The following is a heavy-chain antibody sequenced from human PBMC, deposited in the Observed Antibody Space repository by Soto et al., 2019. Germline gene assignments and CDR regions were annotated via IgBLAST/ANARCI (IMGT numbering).Heavy chain of an antibody. J-gene: IGHJ4*02. D-gene: IGHD2-15*01. CDR3: AKESVNVGVVTSFDY. CDR2: ISSSGGAT. Sequence: EVHLLESGGGLVQPGGSLRLSCVASGFTFSAHAMSWVRQAPGKGLEWVSAISSSGGATFYTESVRGRFTISRDNSKNTLFLQMNSVRAEDTAVYYCAKESVNVGVVTSFDYGGQGTLVTVSS. V-gene: IGHV3-23*01. CDR1: GFTFSAHA.